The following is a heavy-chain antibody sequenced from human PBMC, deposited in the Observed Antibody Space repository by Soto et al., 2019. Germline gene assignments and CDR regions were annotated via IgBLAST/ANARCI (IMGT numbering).Heavy chain of an antibody. CDR3: ATEVWVYYDFWSGYSDY. CDR1: GFTFSSYW. Sequence: EVQLVESGGGLVQPGGSLRLSCAASGFTFSSYWMIWVRQAPGQGLEWVANIKEDGSDMYYVDSVKGRFTISRDNAKNSLYLQMNSLRAEDTAVYYCATEVWVYYDFWSGYSDYWGQGTLVTVSS. J-gene: IGHJ4*02. V-gene: IGHV3-7*01. D-gene: IGHD3-3*01. CDR2: IKEDGSDM.